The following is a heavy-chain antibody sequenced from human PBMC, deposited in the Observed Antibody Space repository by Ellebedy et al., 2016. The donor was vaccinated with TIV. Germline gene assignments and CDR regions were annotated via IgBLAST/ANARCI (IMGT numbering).Heavy chain of an antibody. D-gene: IGHD3-10*01. J-gene: IGHJ4*02. V-gene: IGHV3-23*01. CDR2: ITGSGIST. CDR1: GFTFSSFA. Sequence: GGSLRLSCVASGFTFSSFAMSWVRQAPGKGMEWVSGITGSGISTYYAESVQGRFTIARDRSKNTLYLQMNSLRAEETAVYFCAKDQDIAMIRGLFDHWGQGTLVTVSS. CDR3: AKDQDIAMIRGLFDH.